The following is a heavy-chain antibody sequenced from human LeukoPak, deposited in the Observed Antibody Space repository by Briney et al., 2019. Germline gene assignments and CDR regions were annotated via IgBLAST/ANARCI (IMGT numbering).Heavy chain of an antibody. V-gene: IGHV3-23*01. Sequence: GGSLRLSCAASGFTFSSYAMNWVRQAPGKGQEWVSAISGSADSTYYADSVKGRFTISRDNSKNTLYLQMNSLRAEDTAVYYCAKVLGYCSGGSCYWTFDYWGQGTLVTVSS. J-gene: IGHJ4*02. D-gene: IGHD2-15*01. CDR1: GFTFSSYA. CDR2: ISGSADST. CDR3: AKVLGYCSGGSCYWTFDY.